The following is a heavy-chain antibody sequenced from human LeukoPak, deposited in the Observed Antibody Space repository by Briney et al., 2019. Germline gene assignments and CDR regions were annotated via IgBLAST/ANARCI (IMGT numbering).Heavy chain of an antibody. D-gene: IGHD3-10*01. CDR3: ARDDYYGSGSYPSPQAFDI. CDR1: GFTFSSYA. CDR2: ISGSGGST. Sequence: PGGSLRLSCAASGFTFSSYAMSWVRQAPGKGLEWVSAISGSGGSTYYADSVKGRFTISRDNAKNSLYLQMNSLRAEDTAVYYCARDDYYGSGSYPSPQAFDIWGQGTMVTVSS. J-gene: IGHJ3*02. V-gene: IGHV3-23*01.